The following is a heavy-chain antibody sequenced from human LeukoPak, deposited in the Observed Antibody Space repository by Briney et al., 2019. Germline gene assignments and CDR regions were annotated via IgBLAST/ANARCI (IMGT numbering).Heavy chain of an antibody. J-gene: IGHJ4*02. D-gene: IGHD6-13*01. Sequence: GGSLRLSCAASGFTFSSYAMSWVRQAPGKGLEWVSAISGSGGSTYYADSVKGRFTISRDDSKSIAYLQMNSLKTEDTAVYYCTTAAAGPNFDYWGQGTLVTVSS. V-gene: IGHV3-23*01. CDR3: TTAAAGPNFDY. CDR2: ISGSGGST. CDR1: GFTFSSYA.